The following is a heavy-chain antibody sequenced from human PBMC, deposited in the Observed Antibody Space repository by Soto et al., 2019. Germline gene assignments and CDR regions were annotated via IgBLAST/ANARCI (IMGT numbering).Heavy chain of an antibody. CDR2: INWNSGSI. D-gene: IGHD6-13*01. CDR1: GFXFDDYA. V-gene: IGHV3-9*01. CDR3: VKDESINWYSGHFRH. Sequence: EVQLXXSGGGLVXPGRXLXXSCAASGFXFDDYAMHWVRQVPGKGLEWVSGINWNSGSIGYGDSVKGRXAISRDNAXNSLHLQMNSLSAEDTAXYYCVKDESINWYSGHFRHWGQGTLVTVSS. J-gene: IGHJ1*01.